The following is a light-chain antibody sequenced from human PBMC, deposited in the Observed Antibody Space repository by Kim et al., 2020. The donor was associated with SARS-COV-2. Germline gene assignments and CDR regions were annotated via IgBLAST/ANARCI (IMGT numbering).Light chain of an antibody. CDR1: ALPKQY. V-gene: IGLV3-25*03. J-gene: IGLJ2*01. CDR3: QSADSSGTYVV. Sequence: SEGQTARITCSGDALPKQYAYWYQQKPGQAPVLLIYKDSERPSGIPERFSGSSSGTTVTLTISGVQAEDEADYYCQSADSSGTYVVFGGGTQLTVL. CDR2: KDS.